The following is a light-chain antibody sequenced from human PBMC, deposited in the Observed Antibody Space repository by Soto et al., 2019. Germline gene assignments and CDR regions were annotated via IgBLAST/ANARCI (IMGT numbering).Light chain of an antibody. J-gene: IGLJ1*01. CDR2: EVS. CDR3: SSYTSSSTLDV. CDR1: TSNLGNNY. V-gene: IGLV2-14*01. Sequence: QSVLAQPPSVSAAPGQRVTVSCSTTTSNLGNNYISWYQHLPGAAPKLLIYEVSYRPSRVSNRFSGSKSGNTASLTISGLQAEDEAEYYCSSYTSSSTLDVFGTGTKLTVL.